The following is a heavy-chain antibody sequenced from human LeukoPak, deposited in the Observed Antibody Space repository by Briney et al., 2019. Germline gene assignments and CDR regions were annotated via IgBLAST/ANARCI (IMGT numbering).Heavy chain of an antibody. D-gene: IGHD2-21*01. CDR2: IYYSGST. J-gene: IGHJ4*02. V-gene: IGHV4-31*03. Sequence: SETLSLTCTVSGGSISSGGYYWSWIRQHPGKGLEWIGYIYYSGSTYYNPPLKSRVTISVDTSKNQFSLKLSSVTAADTAVYYCARDLRRDGYFDYWGQGTLVTVSS. CDR1: GGSISSGGYY. CDR3: ARDLRRDGYFDY.